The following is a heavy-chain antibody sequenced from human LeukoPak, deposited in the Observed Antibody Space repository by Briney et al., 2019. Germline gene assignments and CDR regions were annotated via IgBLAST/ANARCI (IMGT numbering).Heavy chain of an antibody. CDR3: ARGLHYGITGYPDY. V-gene: IGHV4-30-4*07. CDR1: GGSISSAGYS. Sequence: SETLSLTCAVAGGSISSAGYSWNWIRQPPGKGLEWIGYIYHSGSTDYKSETHYNPSLKSRVTISEDSSNNQFSLRLNSVTAADTAVYYCARGLHYGITGYPDYWGQGTLVTVSS. D-gene: IGHD3-22*01. CDR2: IYHSGSTD. J-gene: IGHJ4*02.